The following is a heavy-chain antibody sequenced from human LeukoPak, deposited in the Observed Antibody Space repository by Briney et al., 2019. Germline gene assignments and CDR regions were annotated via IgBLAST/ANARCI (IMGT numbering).Heavy chain of an antibody. V-gene: IGHV3-49*03. Sequence: GGSLRLSCTASGFTFGDYAMSWIRQAPGKGLEWVGFIRSKAYGETADYAASVKGRFTITRDDSKAIAYLQMNSLKTEDTAVYHCTRDRGAYNLYDYWGQGTLVTVSS. CDR1: GFTFGDYA. D-gene: IGHD1-1*01. CDR3: TRDRGAYNLYDY. CDR2: IRSKAYGETA. J-gene: IGHJ4*02.